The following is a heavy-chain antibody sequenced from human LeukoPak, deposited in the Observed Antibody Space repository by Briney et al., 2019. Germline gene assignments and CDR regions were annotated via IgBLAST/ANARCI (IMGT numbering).Heavy chain of an antibody. Sequence: SETLSLTXTVSGGSISSSSYYWSWIRQPPGTGLEWIGSIYYSGSTYYNPSLKSLVTISVDTSKNQFSLKLSSVTAADTAVYYCARARRDAFDIWGQGTMVTVSS. CDR2: IYYSGST. CDR1: GGSISSSSYY. V-gene: IGHV4-39*01. J-gene: IGHJ3*02. CDR3: ARARRDAFDI.